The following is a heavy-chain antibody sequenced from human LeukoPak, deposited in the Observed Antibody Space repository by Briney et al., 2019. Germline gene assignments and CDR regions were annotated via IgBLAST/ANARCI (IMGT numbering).Heavy chain of an antibody. CDR1: GGSFSGYY. D-gene: IGHD6-19*01. Sequence: SETLSLTCAVYGGSFSGYYWSWIRQPPGKGLEWIGEINHSGSTNYNPSLKSRVTISVDKSNNQFSLKLPSVTAADTAVYYCARWSGWTDAFDIWGQGTMVTVSS. CDR3: ARWSGWTDAFDI. V-gene: IGHV4-34*01. J-gene: IGHJ3*02. CDR2: INHSGST.